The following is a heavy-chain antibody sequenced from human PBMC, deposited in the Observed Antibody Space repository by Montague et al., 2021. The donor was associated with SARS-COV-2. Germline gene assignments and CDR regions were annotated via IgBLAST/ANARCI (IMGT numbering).Heavy chain of an antibody. V-gene: IGHV4-39*01. CDR2: IYSSGSS. J-gene: IGHJ5*02. Sequence: SETLSLTCTVSGGSVSSSGYYWGWIRQPPGKGLEWIGSIYSSGSSYYNPSLKSRVSISVDTSKNQFSLRLSSVTSADTAVYYCAGLRWGGLVVAAPNWFDPWGQGTLVTVSS. CDR1: GGSVSSSGYY. CDR3: AGLRWGGLVVAAPNWFDP. D-gene: IGHD2-15*01.